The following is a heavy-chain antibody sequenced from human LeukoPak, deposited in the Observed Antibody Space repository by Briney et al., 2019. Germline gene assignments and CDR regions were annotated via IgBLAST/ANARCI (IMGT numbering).Heavy chain of an antibody. CDR2: IYYSGST. J-gene: IGHJ4*02. CDR1: DGSLSSSSYY. Sequence: PSETLSLTCTVSDGSLSSSSYYWGWIRQPPGKGLEWIGSIYYSGSTYYNPSLKSRVTISVDTSKNQFSLKLSSVTAADTAVYYCASLLPQGLLWFGDLMADYWGQGTLVTVSS. V-gene: IGHV4-39*07. CDR3: ASLLPQGLLWFGDLMADY. D-gene: IGHD3-10*01.